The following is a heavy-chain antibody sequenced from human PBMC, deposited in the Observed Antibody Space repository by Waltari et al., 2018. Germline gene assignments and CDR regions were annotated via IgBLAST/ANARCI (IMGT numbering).Heavy chain of an antibody. Sequence: EVQLVESGGGLVKPGGSLRLSCIASGFTFGASGMNWVSQAPGKGLEWVSSISQDSIYIFYADSLKGRFTISRDNAKNSLYLQMDSLRAEDTAVYYCARGGAFSGNCLDYWGQGAPVTVSS. J-gene: IGHJ4*02. CDR3: ARGGAFSGNCLDY. CDR1: GFTFGASG. V-gene: IGHV3-21*06. D-gene: IGHD1-1*01. CDR2: ISQDSIYI.